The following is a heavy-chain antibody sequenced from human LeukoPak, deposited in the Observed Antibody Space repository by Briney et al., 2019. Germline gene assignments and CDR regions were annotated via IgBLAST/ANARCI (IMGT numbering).Heavy chain of an antibody. CDR3: ARSNTVTSNYYYGIDV. J-gene: IGHJ6*02. CDR2: IWYDGSKK. CDR1: GFTSRIHR. V-gene: IGHV3-33*01. Sequence: GGPLSLLCAPSGFTSRIHRMLWPPHAPGRGAEWVAVIWYDGSKKYYADSVKGRFTISRDNSKNTLDLQMSSLRAEDTAEYYCARSNTVTSNYYYGIDVWGQGTTVTVSS. D-gene: IGHD4-11*01.